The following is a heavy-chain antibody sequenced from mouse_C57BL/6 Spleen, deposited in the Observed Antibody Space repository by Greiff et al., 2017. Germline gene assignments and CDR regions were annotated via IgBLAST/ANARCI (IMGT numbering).Heavy chain of an antibody. CDR3: ARGGDDYDEGYYFDY. V-gene: IGHV1-55*01. CDR2: IYPGSGST. CDR1: GYTFTSYW. Sequence: QVQLQQPGAELVKPGASVKMSCKASGYTFTSYWITWVKPRPGQGLEGIGDIYPGSGSTHYNEKFKSNATLTVDTSSSTAYMQLSSLTSEDSSVYYCARGGDDYDEGYYFDYWGQGTTLTVSS. D-gene: IGHD2-4*01. J-gene: IGHJ2*01.